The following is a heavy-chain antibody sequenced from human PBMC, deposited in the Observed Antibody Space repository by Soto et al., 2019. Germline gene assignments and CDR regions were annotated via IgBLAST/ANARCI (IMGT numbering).Heavy chain of an antibody. CDR3: ARGETGVDDAFDI. CDR1: GYIFSAYY. J-gene: IGHJ3*02. CDR2: INPDSGVT. D-gene: IGHD7-27*01. Sequence: QVPLVQSGAEMKNPGASVKVSCKASGYIFSAYYMHWVRQVAGQGLEWMGWINPDSGVTNYAQKFQGWVTMTRDTSIRTVYMDLSRLKSDGTAVYYCARGETGVDDAFDIWGQGTMVTVSS. V-gene: IGHV1-2*04.